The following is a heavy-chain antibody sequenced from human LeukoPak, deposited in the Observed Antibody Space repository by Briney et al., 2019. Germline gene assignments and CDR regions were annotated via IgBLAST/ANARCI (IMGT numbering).Heavy chain of an antibody. J-gene: IGHJ4*02. V-gene: IGHV3-23*01. CDR1: GFTFNTNA. D-gene: IGHD5-12*01. Sequence: GGSLRLSCAASGFTFNTNAMSWVRQAPGKGLEWVSAISGRTGGTYYADSVKGRFTISRDNSKSTLYLQMDSLRAEDTAVYYCAKCGNSGCHLIDYWGQGTLVTVSA. CDR2: ISGRTGGT. CDR3: AKCGNSGCHLIDY.